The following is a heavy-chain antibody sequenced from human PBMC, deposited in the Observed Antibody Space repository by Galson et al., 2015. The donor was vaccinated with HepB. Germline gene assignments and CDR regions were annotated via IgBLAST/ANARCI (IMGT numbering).Heavy chain of an antibody. D-gene: IGHD5-12*01. V-gene: IGHV3-64D*06. CDR3: VKDLSWHIVATTEFDY. Sequence: SLRLSCAASGFTFSSYAMHWVRQAPGKGLEYVSAISSNGGSTYYADSVKGRFTISRDNSKNTLYLQMSSLRAEDTAVYYCVKDLSWHIVATTEFDYWGQGTLVTVSS. J-gene: IGHJ4*02. CDR1: GFTFSSYA. CDR2: ISSNGGST.